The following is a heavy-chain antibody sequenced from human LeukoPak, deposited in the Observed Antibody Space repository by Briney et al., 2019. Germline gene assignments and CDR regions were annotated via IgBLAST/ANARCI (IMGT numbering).Heavy chain of an antibody. Sequence: PSETLSLTCAVYGGSFSGYYWSWIRQPPGKGLEWIGEINHSGSTNYNPSLKSRVTISVDTSKNHFSLKLSSVTAADTAVYYCARHEESSGYPASFDYWGQGTLVTVSS. CDR3: ARHEESSGYPASFDY. CDR2: INHSGST. V-gene: IGHV4-34*01. CDR1: GGSFSGYY. J-gene: IGHJ4*02. D-gene: IGHD3-22*01.